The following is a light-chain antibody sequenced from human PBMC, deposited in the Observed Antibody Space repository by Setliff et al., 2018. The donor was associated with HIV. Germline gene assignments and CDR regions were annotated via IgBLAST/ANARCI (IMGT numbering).Light chain of an antibody. CDR3: RSHRDNSPLV. CDR1: SSDVGGYNY. Sequence: QSALAQPPSASGSPGQSVAISCTGTSSDVGGYNYVSWYQLHPGKAPKLMISEVTKRPSGVPDRFSGSKSGNTASLTVSGLQAEDEADYDCRSHRDNSPLVFGTGTKGTVL. CDR2: EVT. J-gene: IGLJ1*01. V-gene: IGLV2-8*01.